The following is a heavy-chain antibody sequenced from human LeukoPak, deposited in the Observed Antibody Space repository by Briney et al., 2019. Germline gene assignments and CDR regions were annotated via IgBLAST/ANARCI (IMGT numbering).Heavy chain of an antibody. CDR2: ISSSGSSI. D-gene: IGHD1-7*01. CDR1: GFAFNSYS. CDR3: ARGDNWNSYYYYYMDV. J-gene: IGHJ6*03. Sequence: GGSLRLSCAASGFAFNSYSMNWVRQAPGKGLEWVSYISSSGSSIYYADSVKGRFTISRDNAENSLNLQMNSLRAEDTAVYYCARGDNWNSYYYYYMDVWGKGTTVTVFS. V-gene: IGHV3-48*04.